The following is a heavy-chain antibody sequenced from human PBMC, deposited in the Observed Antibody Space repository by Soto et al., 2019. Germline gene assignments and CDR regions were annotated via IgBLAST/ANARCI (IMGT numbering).Heavy chain of an antibody. CDR3: ARHRGGSYYAPYYYGMDV. Sequence: GESLKISCKGSGYSFTSYWISWVRQMPGKGLEWMGRIDPSDSYTNYSPSFQGHVTISADKSISTAYLQWSSLKASDTAMYYCARHRGGSYYAPYYYGMDVWGQGTTVTVSS. J-gene: IGHJ6*02. CDR1: GYSFTSYW. CDR2: IDPSDSYT. D-gene: IGHD1-26*01. V-gene: IGHV5-10-1*01.